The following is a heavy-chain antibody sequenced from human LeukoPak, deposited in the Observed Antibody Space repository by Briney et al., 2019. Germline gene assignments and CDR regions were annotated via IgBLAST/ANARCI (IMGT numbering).Heavy chain of an antibody. CDR3: AKDQWAYGDYPYFDY. D-gene: IGHD4-17*01. J-gene: IGHJ4*02. Sequence: GGSLRLSCAASGFTFSTYAMSWVRQAPGKGLEWVSAISGSGANTYYAASVRGRFTISRDNSKNRLYLQVNSLSAEDTAVYYYAKDQWAYGDYPYFDYWGQGTLVTVSS. V-gene: IGHV3-23*01. CDR2: ISGSGANT. CDR1: GFTFSTYA.